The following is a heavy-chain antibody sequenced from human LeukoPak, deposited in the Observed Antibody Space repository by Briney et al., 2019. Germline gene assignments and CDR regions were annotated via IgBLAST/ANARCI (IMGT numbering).Heavy chain of an antibody. CDR1: GGSVGSGSYY. Sequence: PSETLSLTCTVSGGSVGSGSYYWSWIRQPPGKGLEWIGYIYYSGSTNYNPSLKSRVTISVDTSKNQFSLKLSSVTAADTAVYYCARRYSSSWFDYWGQGTLVTVSS. J-gene: IGHJ4*02. CDR3: ARRYSSSWFDY. CDR2: IYYSGST. D-gene: IGHD6-13*01. V-gene: IGHV4-61*01.